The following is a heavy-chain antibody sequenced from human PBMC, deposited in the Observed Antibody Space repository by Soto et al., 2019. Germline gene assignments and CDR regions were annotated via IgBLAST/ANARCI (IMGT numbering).Heavy chain of an antibody. CDR2: ISNDGSST. V-gene: IGHV3-74*01. CDR1: GFTFSSYW. J-gene: IGHJ1*01. CDR3: ERLPNKSPQN. Sequence: EVQLVESGGGLVQPGGSLRLSCVASGFTFSSYWMHWVRQAPGKGLVWVSSISNDGSSTSYADPVKGRFTITRDNAKNTLYLQMNSLRAEDTAVYYCERLPNKSPQNWGQGTLVIVSP.